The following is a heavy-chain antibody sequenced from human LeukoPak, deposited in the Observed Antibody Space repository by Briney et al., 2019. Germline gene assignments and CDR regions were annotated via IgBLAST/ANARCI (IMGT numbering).Heavy chain of an antibody. V-gene: IGHV4-39*01. D-gene: IGHD3-10*01. CDR1: GGSISSRSYY. CDR2: IYYSGAT. Sequence: SETLSLTCTVSGGSISSRSYYWGWIRQPPGKGREWIGSIYYSGATYDNASLKSRVTISVDTTKNQFSLNLSSVTAADTAVYYCATCGSGSSYYFDYWGQGTLVSVSS. CDR3: ATCGSGSSYYFDY. J-gene: IGHJ4*02.